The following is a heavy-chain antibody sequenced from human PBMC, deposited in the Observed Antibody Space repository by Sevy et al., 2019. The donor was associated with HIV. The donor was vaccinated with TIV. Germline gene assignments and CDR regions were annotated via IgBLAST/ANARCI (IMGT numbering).Heavy chain of an antibody. CDR1: GLTFSGYA. Sequence: GGPLRLSCAASGLTFSGYAMGWVGQAPGKGLDWVSVISGSGGGTYNADSVKGRFTISRDNSENTLYLQMNSLRAEDTAVYYCAKGFSGWSGSAFDIWGQGTMVTVSS. CDR3: AKGFSGWSGSAFDI. V-gene: IGHV3-23*01. D-gene: IGHD6-19*01. CDR2: ISGSGGGT. J-gene: IGHJ3*02.